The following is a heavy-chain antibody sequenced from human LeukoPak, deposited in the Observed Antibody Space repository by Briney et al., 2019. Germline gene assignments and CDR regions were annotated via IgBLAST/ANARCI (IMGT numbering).Heavy chain of an antibody. CDR3: AKDRRDYFDY. D-gene: IGHD3-10*01. V-gene: IGHV3-30*02. Sequence: GGSLRLSCAASGFTFSSYGMHWVRQAPGKGLEWVAFIRYDGSNKYYADSVKGRFTISRDNSKNTLYLQMNSLRAEDTAVYYCAKDRRDYFDYWGQGTLVTVSP. CDR2: IRYDGSNK. J-gene: IGHJ4*02. CDR1: GFTFSSYG.